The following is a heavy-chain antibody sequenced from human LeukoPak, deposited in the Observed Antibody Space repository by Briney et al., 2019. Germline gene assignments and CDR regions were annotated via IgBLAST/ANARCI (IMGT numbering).Heavy chain of an antibody. J-gene: IGHJ4*02. CDR1: GFXFSDYX. Sequence: GFXFSDYXMSWIRQAPGXGLEWVSYISSSGSTIYYADSVKGRFTISRDNAKNSLYLQMNSLRAEDTAVYYCARDGYYYDSSGYSLDYWGQGTLVTVSS. CDR2: ISSSGSTI. D-gene: IGHD3-22*01. CDR3: ARDGYYYDSSGYSLDY. V-gene: IGHV3-11*01.